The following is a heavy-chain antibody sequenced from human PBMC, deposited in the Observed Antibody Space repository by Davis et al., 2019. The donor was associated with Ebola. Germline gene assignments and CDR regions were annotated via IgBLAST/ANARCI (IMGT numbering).Heavy chain of an antibody. CDR2: LYYSGST. V-gene: IGHV4-59*01. CDR1: GGSISSYY. D-gene: IGHD2-15*01. Sequence: MPSETLSLTCTVSGGSISSYYWSWIRQPPGKGLEWIGYLYYSGSTNYNPSLKSRVTISVDTSKNQFSLNLNSVTASDTAVYFCARAGGGVVPAQFDFWGQGTLVTVSS. J-gene: IGHJ4*02. CDR3: ARAGGGVVPAQFDF.